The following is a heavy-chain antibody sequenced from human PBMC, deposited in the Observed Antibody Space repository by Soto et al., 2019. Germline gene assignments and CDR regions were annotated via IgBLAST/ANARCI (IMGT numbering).Heavy chain of an antibody. CDR3: TLRQDTSRGPIY. CDR1: GSSLTTRGMT. J-gene: IGHJ4*02. V-gene: IGHV2-5*01. Sequence: VSGPTLVNPTQTLTLTCTVSGSSLTTRGMTLGWIRQPPGKAPEWLALSTQYSPSLQSRLTFTEDTSKNQVVLTMTNMDPVDTATYYCTLRQDTSRGPIYWGQGIMVTVSS. CDR2: ST. D-gene: IGHD6-13*01.